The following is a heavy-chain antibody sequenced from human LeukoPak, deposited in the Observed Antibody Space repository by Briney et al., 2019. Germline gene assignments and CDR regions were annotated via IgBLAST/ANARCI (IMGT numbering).Heavy chain of an antibody. CDR3: ARQQCNGGSCYSRAIWFDP. Sequence: SETLSLTCTVSGGSISSRSHYWVWIRQPPGKGLEWLGSIYYSGSTSYNPSLKRRITISVDTSKNQFSLKLSAVTAADTAVYYCARQQCNGGSCYSRAIWFDPWGQGTLVTVSS. CDR1: GGSISSRSHY. D-gene: IGHD2-15*01. J-gene: IGHJ5*02. CDR2: IYYSGST. V-gene: IGHV4-39*01.